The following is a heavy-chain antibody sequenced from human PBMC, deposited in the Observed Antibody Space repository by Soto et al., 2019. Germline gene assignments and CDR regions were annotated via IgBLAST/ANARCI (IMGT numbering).Heavy chain of an antibody. CDR3: VKDSGGAVDGTDFLFDY. D-gene: IGHD6-19*01. Sequence: RGSLRLSRSASGFTLSRYGLSWVRQAPGKGLEYVSAISSNGGSTYYADSVKGRFTISRDNSKNTLYLQMSSLRAEDTAVYYCVKDSGGAVDGTDFLFDYWGQGT. CDR2: ISSNGGST. V-gene: IGHV3-64D*06. J-gene: IGHJ4*02. CDR1: GFTLSRYG.